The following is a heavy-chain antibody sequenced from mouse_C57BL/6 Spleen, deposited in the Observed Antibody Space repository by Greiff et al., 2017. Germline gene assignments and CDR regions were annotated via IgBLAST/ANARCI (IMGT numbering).Heavy chain of an antibody. D-gene: IGHD1-1*01. CDR2: IWSGGST. CDR1: GFSLTSYG. V-gene: IGHV2-2*01. J-gene: IGHJ1*03. Sequence: VQGVESGPGLVQPSQSLSITCTVSGFSLTSYGVHWVRQSPGKGLEWLGVIWSGGSTDYNAAFISRLSISKDNSKSQVFFKMNSLQADDTAIYYCARNYYGSPSYFDVWGTGTTVTVSS. CDR3: ARNYYGSPSYFDV.